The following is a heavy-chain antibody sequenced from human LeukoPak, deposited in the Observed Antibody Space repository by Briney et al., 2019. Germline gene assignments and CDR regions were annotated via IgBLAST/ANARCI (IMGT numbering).Heavy chain of an antibody. D-gene: IGHD5-24*01. CDR2: ISSSSSYI. CDR3: ARALDGYGDY. Sequence: PGGSLRLSCAASGFTFSSYSMNWVRQAPGKGLEWVSSISSSSSYIYYADSVKGRFTISRDNAMNSLYLQMNSLRAEDTAVYYCARALDGYGDYWGQGTLVTVSS. V-gene: IGHV3-21*01. J-gene: IGHJ4*02. CDR1: GFTFSSYS.